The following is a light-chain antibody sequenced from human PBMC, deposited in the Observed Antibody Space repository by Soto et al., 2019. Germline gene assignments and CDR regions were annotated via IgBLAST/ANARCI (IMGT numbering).Light chain of an antibody. CDR2: GAS. Sequence: EIVLTQSPGTLSLSPGDRATLSCRASQSVSSYLAWYQQKPGQAPRLLIYGASSRSTGIPDRFTGSGSGTDFTLTISRLEPDDFAVYFCQQYGSSRTFGQGTKVDIK. CDR1: QSVSSY. J-gene: IGKJ1*01. V-gene: IGKV3-20*01. CDR3: QQYGSSRT.